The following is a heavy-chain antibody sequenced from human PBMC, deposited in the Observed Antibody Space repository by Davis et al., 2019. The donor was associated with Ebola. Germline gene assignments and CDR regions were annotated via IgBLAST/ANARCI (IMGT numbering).Heavy chain of an antibody. J-gene: IGHJ5*02. Sequence: PGGSLRLSCTASGFSFSNYAMHWVRQAPGKGLEWVAVIWRDGSKVDYGDSVTGRFTISRDNSKDTLYLQMNNLRVDDTAVYYCARDGYYCSKDDNNCYLTIGRLHWNDPWGQGTQVTVSS. CDR3: ARDGYYCSKDDNNCYLTIGRLHWNDP. CDR1: GFSFSNYA. V-gene: IGHV3-33*01. D-gene: IGHD2-2*01. CDR2: IWRDGSKV.